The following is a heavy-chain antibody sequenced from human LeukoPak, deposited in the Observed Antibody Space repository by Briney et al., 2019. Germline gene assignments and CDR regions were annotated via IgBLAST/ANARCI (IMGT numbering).Heavy chain of an antibody. J-gene: IGHJ4*02. D-gene: IGHD5-18*01. CDR3: ARESTAMATFYFDY. Sequence: GGSLRLSCAASGFTFSTYTMYWVRHPPGKRLEWVSIIGSSGGGIHYADSVKGRFTISRDNSKNTLYLQMNSLRAEDTAVYYCARESTAMATFYFDYWGQGTLVTVSS. CDR2: IGSSGGGI. V-gene: IGHV3-23*01. CDR1: GFTFSTYT.